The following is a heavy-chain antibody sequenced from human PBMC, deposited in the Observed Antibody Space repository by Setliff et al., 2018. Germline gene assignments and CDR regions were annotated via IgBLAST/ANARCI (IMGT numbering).Heavy chain of an antibody. CDR1: GYTFTGYY. Sequence: ASVKVSCKASGYTFTGYYMHWVRQAPGQGLEWMGWINPNSSGTNYAQKFQGRVTMTRDTPISTAYMELSRLRSDDTAVYYCARADIVLMVYAISSGWFDPWGQGTLVTVSS. V-gene: IGHV1-2*02. D-gene: IGHD2-8*01. CDR3: ARADIVLMVYAISSGWFDP. CDR2: INPNSSGT. J-gene: IGHJ5*02.